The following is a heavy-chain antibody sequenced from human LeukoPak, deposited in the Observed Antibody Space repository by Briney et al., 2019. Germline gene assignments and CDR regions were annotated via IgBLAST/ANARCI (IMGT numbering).Heavy chain of an antibody. D-gene: IGHD5-24*01. Sequence: SSETLSLTCAVYGGSFSGYYWSWIRQPPGKGLEWIGEINHSGSTNYNPSLKSRVTIPVDTSKNQFSLKLSSVTAADTAVYYCATRGARWLQLGYWGQGTLVTVSS. CDR3: ATRGARWLQLGY. J-gene: IGHJ4*02. CDR1: GGSFSGYY. CDR2: INHSGST. V-gene: IGHV4-34*01.